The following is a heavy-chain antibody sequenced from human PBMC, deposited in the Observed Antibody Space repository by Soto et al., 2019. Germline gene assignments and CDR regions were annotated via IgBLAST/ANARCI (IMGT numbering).Heavy chain of an antibody. CDR2: IYYSGST. D-gene: IGHD3-22*01. V-gene: IGHV4-39*01. CDR1: GGSISSSSYY. J-gene: IGHJ4*02. Sequence: QLQLQESGPGLVKPSETLSLTCTVSGGSISSSSYYWGWIRQPPGKGLEWIGSIYYSGSTYYNPSLKSRVTISVDTSKNQFSLKLSSVTAADTAVYYCAGGHYYDSSGYYDAYWGQGTLVTVSS. CDR3: AGGHYYDSSGYYDAY.